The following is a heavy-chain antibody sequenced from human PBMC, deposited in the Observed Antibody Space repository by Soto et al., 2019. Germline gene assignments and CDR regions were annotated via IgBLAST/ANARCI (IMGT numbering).Heavy chain of an antibody. J-gene: IGHJ4*02. Sequence: ASVKVSCKASGYTSTNYGMHWVRQAPGQRLEWMGWINAGSGNTKYSQKFQGRITITRDTSASTVYMELSSLRSEDTAVYYCANDNRVIPDAKGLDYWGRGALVTVSS. CDR3: ANDNRVIPDAKGLDY. CDR2: INAGSGNT. V-gene: IGHV1-3*01. CDR1: GYTSTNYG. D-gene: IGHD2-2*01.